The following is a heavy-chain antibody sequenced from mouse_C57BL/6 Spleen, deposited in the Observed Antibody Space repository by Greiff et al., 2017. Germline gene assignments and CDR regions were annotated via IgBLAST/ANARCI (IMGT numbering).Heavy chain of an antibody. Sequence: QVQLQQSGAELARPGASVKLSCKASGYTFTSYGISWVKQSTGQGLEWIGEIYPRSGNTYYNEKFKGKATLTADKSSSTAYMELRSLTSEDSAVYFCASWGGPTAWFAYWGQGTLVTVSA. CDR1: GYTFTSYG. V-gene: IGHV1-81*01. D-gene: IGHD1-1*02. CDR2: IYPRSGNT. J-gene: IGHJ3*01. CDR3: ASWGGPTAWFAY.